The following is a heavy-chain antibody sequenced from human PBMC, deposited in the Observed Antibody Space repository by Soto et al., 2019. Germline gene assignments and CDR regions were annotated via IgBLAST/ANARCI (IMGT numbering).Heavy chain of an antibody. J-gene: IGHJ4*02. D-gene: IGHD3-10*01. CDR2: ISVYNGNI. V-gene: IGHV1-18*01. CDR3: ARTYGSGDYFLPFEY. CDR1: GYMFNTYG. Sequence: QVQLLQSGAEVKKPGASVKVSCKASGYMFNTYGITWVRQAPGQGLEWMGWISVYNGNIDYAQKFEGRVTMTTDTATSTAYMELKSLASGDTAVDYCARTYGSGDYFLPFEYWGQGTPVSVSS.